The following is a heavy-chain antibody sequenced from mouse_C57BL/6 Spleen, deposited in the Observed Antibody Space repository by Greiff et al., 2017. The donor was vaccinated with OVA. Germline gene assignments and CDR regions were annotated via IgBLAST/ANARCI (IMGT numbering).Heavy chain of an antibody. CDR2: IDPENGDT. CDR1: GFNIKDDY. Sequence: EVQLQHSGAELVRPGASVKLSCTASGFNIKDDYMHWVKQRPEQGLEWIGWIDPENGDTEYASKFQGKATITADTSSNTAYLQLSSLTSEDTAVYYCSINAYYSKSYAMDYWGQGTSVTVSS. J-gene: IGHJ4*01. CDR3: SINAYYSKSYAMDY. V-gene: IGHV14-4*01. D-gene: IGHD2-5*01.